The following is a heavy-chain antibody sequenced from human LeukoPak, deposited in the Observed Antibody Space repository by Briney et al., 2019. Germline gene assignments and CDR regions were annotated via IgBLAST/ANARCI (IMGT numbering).Heavy chain of an antibody. D-gene: IGHD4-23*01. Sequence: GGSLRLSCAASGFTFSSYGMHWVRQAPGKGLEWVAVISYDGSNKYYADSVKGRFTISRDNSKNTLYLQMNSLRAEDTAVYYCAKAGIAIHYDYSGNFDYWGQGTLVTVSS. CDR2: ISYDGSNK. V-gene: IGHV3-30*18. CDR3: AKAGIAIHYDYSGNFDY. J-gene: IGHJ4*02. CDR1: GFTFSSYG.